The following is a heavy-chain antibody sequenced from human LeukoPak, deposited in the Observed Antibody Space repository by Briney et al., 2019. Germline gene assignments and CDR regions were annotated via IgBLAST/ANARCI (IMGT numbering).Heavy chain of an antibody. CDR1: GGSISSGGYY. Sequence: NPSETLSLTCTVSGGSISSGGYYWSWIRQHPGKGLEWIGYIYYSGSTYYNPSLKSRVTISVDTSKNQFSLKLSSVTAADTAVYYCATAAAGTGWFDPWGQGTLVTVSS. V-gene: IGHV4-31*03. CDR2: IYYSGST. CDR3: ATAAAGTGWFDP. D-gene: IGHD6-13*01. J-gene: IGHJ5*02.